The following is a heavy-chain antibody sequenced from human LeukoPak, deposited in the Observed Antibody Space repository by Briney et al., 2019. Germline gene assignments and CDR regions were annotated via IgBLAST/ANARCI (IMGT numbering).Heavy chain of an antibody. CDR2: IYYSGST. D-gene: IGHD6-6*01. CDR1: GGSISSYY. Sequence: SETLSLTCTVSGGSISSYYWSLIRQPLGKGLGGIGYIYYSGSTYYNPSLKSRVTISVDTSKNQFSLKLSSVTAADTAVYYCAITTSSSFYYYYMDVWGKGTTVTVSS. V-gene: IGHV4-59*12. J-gene: IGHJ6*03. CDR3: AITTSSSFYYYYMDV.